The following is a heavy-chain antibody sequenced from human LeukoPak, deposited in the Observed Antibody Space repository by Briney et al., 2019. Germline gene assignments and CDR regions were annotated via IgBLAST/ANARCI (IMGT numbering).Heavy chain of an antibody. CDR3: ARVKKEYYYGSGSYSYYYYYYMDV. J-gene: IGHJ6*03. D-gene: IGHD3-10*01. V-gene: IGHV4-59*01. CDR2: ISYSGST. Sequence: AESLSLTCTASGRSFSTYYWSWIRQPPGKGLEWIAYISYSGSTNYNPPLKSRLTISVDTFKHQFSLKLSSVTAADTAVYYCARVKKEYYYGSGSYSYYYYYYMDVWGKGTTVTISS. CDR1: GRSFSTYY.